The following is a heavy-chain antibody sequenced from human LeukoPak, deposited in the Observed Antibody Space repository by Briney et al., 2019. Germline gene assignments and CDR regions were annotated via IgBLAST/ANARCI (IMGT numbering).Heavy chain of an antibody. V-gene: IGHV1-2*02. Sequence: TSVKVSCKASGYTFTGYYMHWVRQAPGQGLEWMGWINPNSGGTNYAQKFQGRVTMTRDTSIATAYMELSRLRSDDTAVYYCVRDGCGSASCFFSNGWFDPWGQGTLVTVSS. CDR1: GYTFTGYY. D-gene: IGHD2-2*01. CDR2: INPNSGGT. CDR3: VRDGCGSASCFFSNGWFDP. J-gene: IGHJ5*02.